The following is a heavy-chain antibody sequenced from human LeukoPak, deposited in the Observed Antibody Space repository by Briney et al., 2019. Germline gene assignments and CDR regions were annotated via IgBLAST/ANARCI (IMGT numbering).Heavy chain of an antibody. CDR1: GFTFSSYG. CDR2: IWYDGGNK. J-gene: IGHJ4*02. CDR3: ARGLRGYSYGYSDYYFDY. V-gene: IGHV3-33*01. Sequence: GGSLRLSCAASGFTFSSYGMHWVRQAPGKGLEWVAVIWYDGGNKYYADSVKGRFTISRDNSKNTLYLQMNSLRAEDTAVYYCARGLRGYSYGYSDYYFDYWGQGTLVTVSS. D-gene: IGHD5-18*01.